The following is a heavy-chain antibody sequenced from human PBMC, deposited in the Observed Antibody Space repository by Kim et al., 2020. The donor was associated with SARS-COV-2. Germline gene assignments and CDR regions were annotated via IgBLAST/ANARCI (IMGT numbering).Heavy chain of an antibody. D-gene: IGHD3-22*01. CDR3: ARDRGTYDSSGYPANAIEYFQH. Sequence: SVKVSCKASGGTFSSYAISWVRQAPGQGLEWMGGIIPIFGTANYAQKFQGRVTITADESTSTAYMELSSLRSEDTAVYYCARDRGTYDSSGYPANAIEYFQHWGQGTLVTVAS. CDR2: IIPIFGTA. J-gene: IGHJ1*01. V-gene: IGHV1-69*13. CDR1: GGTFSSYA.